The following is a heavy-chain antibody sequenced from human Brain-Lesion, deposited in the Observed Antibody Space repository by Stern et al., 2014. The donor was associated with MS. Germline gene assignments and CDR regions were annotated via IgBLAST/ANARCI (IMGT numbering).Heavy chain of an antibody. D-gene: IGHD3-3*01. V-gene: IGHV1-2*02. J-gene: IGHJ6*02. CDR3: ARDQRGITIFGVVTDYYYLGMDV. CDR1: GYIFTGYY. Sequence: QGQLVQSGAEVKKPGASVKVSCKTSGYIFTGYYIHWVRQAPGQGLEWMALINPNTGGTKYAQKFQGRVTMSRDTSISTAYVELSSLTSDDTAVYYCARDQRGITIFGVVTDYYYLGMDVWGQGTTVTVSS. CDR2: INPNTGGT.